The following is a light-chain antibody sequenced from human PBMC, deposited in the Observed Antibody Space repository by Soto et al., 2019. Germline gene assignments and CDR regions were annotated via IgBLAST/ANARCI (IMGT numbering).Light chain of an antibody. CDR2: LNSDGSH. V-gene: IGLV4-69*01. J-gene: IGLJ2*01. CDR3: QTWGSGIRVV. Sequence: QPVLTQSPSASASLGASVKLTCTLSSGHSSYAIRWHQQQPEKGPRYLMKLNSDGSHSKGDGIPDRFSGSSSGAERYLTISSLQSEDEADYYCQTWGSGIRVVFGGGTKLTVL. CDR1: SGHSSYA.